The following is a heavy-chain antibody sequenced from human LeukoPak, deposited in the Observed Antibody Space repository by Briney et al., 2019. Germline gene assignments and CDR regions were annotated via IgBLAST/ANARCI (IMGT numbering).Heavy chain of an antibody. D-gene: IGHD5-18*01. CDR2: IWYDGSKK. CDR3: ARILTASLDY. CDR1: GFTFSSHG. V-gene: IGHV3-33*01. J-gene: IGHJ4*02. Sequence: PGGSLRLSCAASGFTFSSHGMHWVRQAPGKGLEWVAVIWYDGSKKQYADSVKGRFTVSRDNSKSTLYLQMNSLRAEDTAVYYCARILTASLDYWGQGTLVTVSS.